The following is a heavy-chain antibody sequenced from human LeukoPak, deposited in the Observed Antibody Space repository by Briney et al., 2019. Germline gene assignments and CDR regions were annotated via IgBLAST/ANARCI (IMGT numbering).Heavy chain of an antibody. CDR3: ARGPYCTDDSCYENWFDP. D-gene: IGHD2-8*01. CDR1: GVSFSVYY. Sequence: SETLSLTCAVYGVSFSVYYWSLVRQPPAKGLEWIGEIHHSETANYNPSLKGRVTISVDTSKNQSSLNLSSVTAADTTVSDCARGPYCTDDSCYENWFDPWGQGTLVTVSS. J-gene: IGHJ5*02. V-gene: IGHV4-34*01. CDR2: IHHSETA.